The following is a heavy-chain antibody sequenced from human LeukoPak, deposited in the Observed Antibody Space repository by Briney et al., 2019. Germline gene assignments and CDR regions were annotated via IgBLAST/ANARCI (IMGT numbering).Heavy chain of an antibody. J-gene: IGHJ5*01. CDR3: TRAITYFYGSVTYDWFDS. Sequence: GGSLRLSCAASGFTFSSYWMHWVRQTPGKGLMWVARIKSDGSTIYADSVQGRFTISRDNAKNTVYLQMNSLRVDDTAIYYRTRAITYFYGSVTYDWFDSWGQGTRVTVSS. CDR2: IKSDGST. CDR1: GFTFSSYW. D-gene: IGHD3-10*01. V-gene: IGHV3-74*01.